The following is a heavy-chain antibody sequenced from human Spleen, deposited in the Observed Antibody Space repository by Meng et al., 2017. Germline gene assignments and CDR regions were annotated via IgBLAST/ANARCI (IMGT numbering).Heavy chain of an antibody. CDR1: SDSISNGYHY. J-gene: IGHJ5*02. CDR3: VRSSGWVRTGFDP. V-gene: IGHV4-39*01. D-gene: IGHD6-19*01. CDR2: IGHSGIT. Sequence: QVHLQESGPGLVKPSQTLSLTCTVSSDSISNGYHYWGWIRQPPGKGLEWIGSIGHSGITYYTPSLKSRVTVSIDTSKSQFSLKLTSVTAADTAVYYCVRSSGWVRTGFDPWGQGTLVTVSS.